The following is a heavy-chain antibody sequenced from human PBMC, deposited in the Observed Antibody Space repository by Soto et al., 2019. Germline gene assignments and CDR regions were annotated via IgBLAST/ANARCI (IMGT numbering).Heavy chain of an antibody. J-gene: IGHJ4*02. Sequence: QVQLQESGPGLVQPSETLSLTCTVSGGSLSSYYWSWIRQPPGKGLEWIGYIYYSGSTNYTPSLKSRVTISVDTSEYQFSLKLSSVTAADAAVYDCATIFGAGDYWGQGTLVTVSS. CDR2: IYYSGST. CDR1: GGSLSSYY. CDR3: ATIFGAGDY. V-gene: IGHV4-59*01. D-gene: IGHD3-3*01.